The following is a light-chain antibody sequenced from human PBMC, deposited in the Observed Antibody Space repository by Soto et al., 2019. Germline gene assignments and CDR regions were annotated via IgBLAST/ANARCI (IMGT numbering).Light chain of an antibody. J-gene: IGKJ2*01. CDR2: GAS. CDR1: QSVSSSY. CDR3: LHYGSSPYT. Sequence: EIVLTQSPGTLSLSPGERATLSCRASQSVSSSYLAWYQQKPGQAPRPLIYGASSRATGIPDRFSGSGSGTDFTLTISSLEPEDFAVYYCLHYGSSPYTFGHGTKLEIK. V-gene: IGKV3-20*01.